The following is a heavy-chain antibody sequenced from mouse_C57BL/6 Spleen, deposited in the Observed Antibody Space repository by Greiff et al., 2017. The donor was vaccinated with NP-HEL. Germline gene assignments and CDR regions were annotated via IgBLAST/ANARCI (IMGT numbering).Heavy chain of an antibody. D-gene: IGHD1-1*01. CDR2: IYPRDGRT. Sequence: QVQLKASGPELVKPGASVKLSCKASGYTFTSYDLNWVKQRPGQGLEWIGWIYPRDGRTKYNEKFKGKATLTVDTSSSTAYMELHSLTSEDSAVYFCARNYGSSLDYWGQGTTLTVSS. V-gene: IGHV1-85*01. J-gene: IGHJ2*01. CDR1: GYTFTSYD. CDR3: ARNYGSSLDY.